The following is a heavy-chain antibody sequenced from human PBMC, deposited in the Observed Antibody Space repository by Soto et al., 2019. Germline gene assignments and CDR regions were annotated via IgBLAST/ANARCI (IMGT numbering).Heavy chain of an antibody. CDR3: ARGGREFDYGDNNYYY. Sequence: QVQLQESGPGLVKPSQTLSLTCTVSGGSISSGGYYWSWIRQHPGKGLEWIGHIFDSGNIYYNPSLKSRVFISVDTSKNQLSLKLRSVTAADTAVYYCARGGREFDYGDNNYYYWGQGTLVTVSS. CDR1: GGSISSGGYY. D-gene: IGHD4-17*01. V-gene: IGHV4-31*03. CDR2: IFDSGNI. J-gene: IGHJ4*02.